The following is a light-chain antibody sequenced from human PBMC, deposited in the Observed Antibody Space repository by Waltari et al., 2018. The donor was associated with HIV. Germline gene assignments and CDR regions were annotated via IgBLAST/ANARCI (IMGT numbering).Light chain of an antibody. Sequence: QPGLTQPPSVSQALRPPATLTCTGNSNNVGATPTSWLQQHQCPPPQPLSYRNNNRPSVISERFSASRSGNTASLTITGLQPEDEADYYCSAWDSSLSAWVFGGGTKLAVL. V-gene: IGLV10-54*01. CDR3: SAWDSSLSAWV. J-gene: IGLJ3*02. CDR2: RNN. CDR1: SNNVGATP.